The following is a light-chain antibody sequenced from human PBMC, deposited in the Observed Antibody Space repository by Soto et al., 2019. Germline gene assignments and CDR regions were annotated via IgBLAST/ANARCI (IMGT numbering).Light chain of an antibody. Sequence: AIRMTQSPSSFSASTGDRVTITCRASQGISSYLAWHQQKPGKAPKLLIYAASTLQCGVPSRFIGSGSGTDFTLTISSLQSEDFATYYCQQYYTYPLTFGGGTKVAIK. CDR2: AAS. CDR3: QQYYTYPLT. CDR1: QGISSY. J-gene: IGKJ4*01. V-gene: IGKV1-8*01.